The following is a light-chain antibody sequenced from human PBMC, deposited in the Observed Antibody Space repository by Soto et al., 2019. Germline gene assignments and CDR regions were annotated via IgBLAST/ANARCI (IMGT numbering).Light chain of an antibody. CDR1: QSVSSY. Sequence: EIVLTQSPGTLSLSPGERATLSCRASQSVSSYLAWYQQRPGQAPRLLIYDASNRATGIPAKFSGSGSGTDFTLTISTLEPEDFAVYYCQQSSNWPPTFGGGTKVDIK. J-gene: IGKJ4*01. V-gene: IGKV3-11*01. CDR2: DAS. CDR3: QQSSNWPPT.